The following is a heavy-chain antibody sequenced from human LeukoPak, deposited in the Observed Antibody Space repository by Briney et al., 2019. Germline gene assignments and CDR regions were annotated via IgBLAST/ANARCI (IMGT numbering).Heavy chain of an antibody. D-gene: IGHD3-10*01. V-gene: IGHV5-51*01. CDR2: INYANSDT. Sequence: GASLKISCRGYSFTNYWIGWVRQMPGKGLEWMALINYANSDTRYSPSFQGQVIVSVDRSITTAYLELSSLKASDTAMYYCARRVSETGSPLDAWGQGTMVTVSS. CDR3: ARRVSETGSPLDA. CDR1: YSFTNYW. J-gene: IGHJ3*01.